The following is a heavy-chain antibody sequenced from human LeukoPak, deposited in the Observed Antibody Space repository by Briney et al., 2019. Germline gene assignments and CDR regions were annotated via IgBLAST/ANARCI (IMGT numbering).Heavy chain of an antibody. D-gene: IGHD3-10*01. Sequence: RGSLRLSSAAPGFTVTSNYMSWVRQTPGQRRLEGGPAIYADGRTFYTGSVTGRFTISRDNSKNTLYLQMNILRAEDTAVYYCARGQNYGTGSYFFDHWGQGTLVTVSS. V-gene: IGHV3-66*01. J-gene: IGHJ4*02. CDR2: IYADGRT. CDR1: GFTVTSNY. CDR3: ARGQNYGTGSYFFDH.